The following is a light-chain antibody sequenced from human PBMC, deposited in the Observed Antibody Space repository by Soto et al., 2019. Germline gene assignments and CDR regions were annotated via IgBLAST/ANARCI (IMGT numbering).Light chain of an antibody. J-gene: IGKJ2*01. CDR3: HQNSSLYT. CDR1: QSVSSSY. CDR2: AAS. Sequence: EIVLTQSPGTLSLSPGERATLSCRASQSVSSSYLAWYQQKPGQAPRLLIYAASSRATGTPDRFSGSGSGTDFTLTISRLEPEDFAVYYCHQNSSLYTFGQGTKLEIK. V-gene: IGKV3-20*01.